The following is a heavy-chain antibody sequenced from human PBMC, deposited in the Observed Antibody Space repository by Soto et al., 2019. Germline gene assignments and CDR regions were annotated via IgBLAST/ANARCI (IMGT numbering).Heavy chain of an antibody. J-gene: IGHJ4*02. CDR2: IYSGGST. D-gene: IGHD6-13*01. CDR3: ARDRRAAAGTFYFDY. V-gene: IGHV3-66*01. Sequence: GSLRLSCAASGFTVSSNYMSWVRQAPGKGLEWVSVIYSGGSTYYADSVKGRFTISRDNSKNTLYLQMNSLRAEDTAVYYCARDRRAAAGTFYFDYWGQGTLVTV. CDR1: GFTVSSNY.